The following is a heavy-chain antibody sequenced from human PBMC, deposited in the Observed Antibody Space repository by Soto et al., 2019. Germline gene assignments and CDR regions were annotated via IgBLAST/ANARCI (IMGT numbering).Heavy chain of an antibody. Sequence: PGGSLRLSCEASGFTFSSYAMSWVRQAPGKGLEWVSAISGSGGSTYHADSVKGRFTISRDNSKNTLYLQMNSLRAEDTAVYYCAKGSASARPYYFDYWGQGTLVTVSS. D-gene: IGHD6-6*01. V-gene: IGHV3-23*01. CDR3: AKGSASARPYYFDY. J-gene: IGHJ4*02. CDR1: GFTFSSYA. CDR2: ISGSGGST.